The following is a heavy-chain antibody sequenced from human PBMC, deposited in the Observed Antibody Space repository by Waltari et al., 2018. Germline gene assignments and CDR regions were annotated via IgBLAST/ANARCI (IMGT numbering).Heavy chain of an antibody. CDR1: GGSISSGSYY. J-gene: IGHJ3*02. CDR2: IYTSGST. CDR3: AREERQQLVKAFDI. V-gene: IGHV4-61*02. Sequence: QVQLQESGPGLVKPSQTLSLTCTVSGGSISSGSYYWSWIRQPAGKGLEWIGRIYTSGSTNYNPSLKSRVTISVDTSKNQFSLKLSSVTAADTAVYYCAREERQQLVKAFDIWGQGTMVIVSS. D-gene: IGHD6-13*01.